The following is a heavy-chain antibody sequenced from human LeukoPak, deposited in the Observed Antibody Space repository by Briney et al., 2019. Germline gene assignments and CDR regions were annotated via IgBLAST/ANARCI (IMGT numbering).Heavy chain of an antibody. CDR3: ARDLGGIVVVPAAMPYNWFDP. D-gene: IGHD2-2*01. CDR1: GGTFSIYA. J-gene: IGHJ5*02. Sequence: SVNVSCKASGGTFSIYAISWVRQAPGQGLEWMGGIIPIFGTANYAQKFQGRVTITADESTSTAYMELSSLRSEDTAVYYCARDLGGIVVVPAAMPYNWFDPWGQGTLVTVSS. V-gene: IGHV1-69*13. CDR2: IIPIFGTA.